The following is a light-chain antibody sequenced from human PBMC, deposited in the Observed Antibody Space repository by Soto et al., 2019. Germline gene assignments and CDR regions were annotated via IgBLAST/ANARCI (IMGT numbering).Light chain of an antibody. J-gene: IGKJ1*01. CDR1: QSISSW. CDR3: QQYNSYRRT. V-gene: IGKV1-5*03. CDR2: KAS. Sequence: DIQMTQSPSTLSASVGDRVTITCRASQSISSWLAWYQQKPGKAPKLLIYKASSLESGVPSRFSGSGSGTEFTLTISSRQPDDFATYYCQQYNSYRRTFGQGNKVEIK.